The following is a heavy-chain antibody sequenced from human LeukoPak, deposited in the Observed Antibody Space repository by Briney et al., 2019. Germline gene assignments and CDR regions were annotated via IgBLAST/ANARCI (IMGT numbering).Heavy chain of an antibody. V-gene: IGHV3-30*03. CDR1: GFTFSSFG. CDR3: AREGGYCSGGSCYRQKYYYYYYMDV. CDR2: ISYDGINK. J-gene: IGHJ6*03. Sequence: PGGSLRLSFAASGFTFSSFGLHWVRQAPGKGLDWVSVISYDGINKYYADSVKGRFTISRDNAKNSLYLQMNSLRAEDTAVYYCAREGGYCSGGSCYRQKYYYYYYMDVWGKGTTVTISS. D-gene: IGHD2-15*01.